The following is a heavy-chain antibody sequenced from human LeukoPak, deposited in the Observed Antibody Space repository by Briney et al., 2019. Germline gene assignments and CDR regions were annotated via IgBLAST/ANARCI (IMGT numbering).Heavy chain of an antibody. CDR3: TKNFMGKRYIDS. CDR2: ISGGGRTT. V-gene: IGHV3-23*01. D-gene: IGHD4-23*01. Sequence: GGSLRLSCAASGFVFSNHAISLVRQAPGRGLEWVSVISGGGRTTEYADSVKGRFTVSRDISQNTVSLQMNSLRVEDTGIYYCTKNFMGKRYIDSWGQGTQVTVSS. J-gene: IGHJ4*02. CDR1: GFVFSNHA.